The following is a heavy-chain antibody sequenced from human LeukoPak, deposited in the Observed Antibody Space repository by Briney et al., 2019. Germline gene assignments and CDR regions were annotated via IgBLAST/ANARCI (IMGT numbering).Heavy chain of an antibody. D-gene: IGHD4-17*01. CDR2: IKDKTDGGTT. J-gene: IGHJ4*02. CDR1: GFIFSQAW. Sequence: GGSLRLPCAASGFIFSQAWMNWVRQAPGKGLEWVGQIKDKTDGGTTDNSGPVKGRFTISRDDSKATLYLQINSLKTEDTAVYYCATGRDYAGYWGQGTLVTVSS. CDR3: ATGRDYAGY. V-gene: IGHV3-15*07.